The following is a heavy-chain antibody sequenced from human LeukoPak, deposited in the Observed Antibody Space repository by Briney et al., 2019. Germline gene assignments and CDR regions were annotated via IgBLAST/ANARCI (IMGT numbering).Heavy chain of an antibody. Sequence: GASVKVSCKASGYTFTGYYMHWVRQAPGQGLEWMGWINPNSGGTNYAQKFQGRVTLTTDTSTSTAYMELRSPRSDDTAVYYCAREAPVAAGSDAFDIWGQGTMVTVSS. V-gene: IGHV1-2*02. D-gene: IGHD6-19*01. CDR1: GYTFTGYY. CDR2: INPNSGGT. J-gene: IGHJ3*02. CDR3: AREAPVAAGSDAFDI.